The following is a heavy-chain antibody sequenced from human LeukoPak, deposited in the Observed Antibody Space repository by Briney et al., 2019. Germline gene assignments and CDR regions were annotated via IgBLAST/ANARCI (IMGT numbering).Heavy chain of an antibody. V-gene: IGHV4-4*02. D-gene: IGHD2-2*01. Sequence: SGTLSLTCAVSGGSISSSNWWSWVRQPPGKGLEWIGEIYHSGSTNYNPSLKSRVTISVDTSKNQFSLKLSSVTAADTAVYYCARFSPPHCSSTSCYRGWFDPWGQGTLVTVSS. CDR1: GGSISSSNW. CDR3: ARFSPPHCSSTSCYRGWFDP. CDR2: IYHSGST. J-gene: IGHJ5*02.